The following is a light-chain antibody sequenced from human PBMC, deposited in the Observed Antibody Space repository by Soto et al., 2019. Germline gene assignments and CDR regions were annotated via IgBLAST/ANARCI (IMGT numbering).Light chain of an antibody. CDR2: AAS. V-gene: IGKV1-6*01. J-gene: IGKJ1*01. CDR3: LQDYNYPWT. CDR1: QGIGND. Sequence: IQMTQSPSSLSASVGDRVTITCRASQGIGNDLGWYQQKPGQAPELLIYAASSLHSGVPSRFSGSGSGTDFTLTISSLQPEDFATYYCLQDYNYPWTFGQGTRVEI.